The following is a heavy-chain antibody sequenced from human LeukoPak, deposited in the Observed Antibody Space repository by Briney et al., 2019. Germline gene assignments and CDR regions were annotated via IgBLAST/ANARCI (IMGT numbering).Heavy chain of an antibody. CDR2: TNPSGST. CDR3: AREYSGSFDY. V-gene: IGHV4-34*01. CDR1: GGSFSGYY. Sequence: SETLSLTCAVYGGSFSGYYWSWIRQPPGKGLEWIGETNPSGSTNYNPSLKSRVTISVDTSKNQFSLKLSSVTAADTAVYYCAREYSGSFDYWGQGTLVTVSS. D-gene: IGHD1-26*01. J-gene: IGHJ4*02.